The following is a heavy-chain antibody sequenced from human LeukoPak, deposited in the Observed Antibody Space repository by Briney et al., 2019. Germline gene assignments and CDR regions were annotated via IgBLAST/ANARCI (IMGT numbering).Heavy chain of an antibody. CDR3: ARVSLRLGELSPPFDY. CDR2: ISVYNGNT. D-gene: IGHD3-16*02. Sequence: ASVKVSCKASGYTFTSYGINWVRQAPGQELEWMGWISVYNGNTKYAQKLQGRVTMTTDTSASTAYMELRSLRSNDTAVYYCARVSLRLGELSPPFDYWGQGTLVTVSS. V-gene: IGHV1-18*01. CDR1: GYTFTSYG. J-gene: IGHJ4*02.